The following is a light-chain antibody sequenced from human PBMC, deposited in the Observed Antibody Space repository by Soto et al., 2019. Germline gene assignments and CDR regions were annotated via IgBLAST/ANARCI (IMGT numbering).Light chain of an antibody. CDR1: SSDVSGYNY. CDR2: EIS. V-gene: IGLV2-14*01. J-gene: IGLJ1*01. CDR3: SSYTTSSTLYV. Sequence: QSALTQPASVSGSPGQSITISCTGTSSDVSGYNYVSWYQHHPGKAPKVIIYEISNRPSGVSNRFSGSKSGNTASRTISGLQAEDEADYYCSSYTTSSTLYVFGTGTKLTVL.